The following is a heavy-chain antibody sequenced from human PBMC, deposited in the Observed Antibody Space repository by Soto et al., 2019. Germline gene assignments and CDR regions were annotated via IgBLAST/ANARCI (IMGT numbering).Heavy chain of an antibody. CDR2: IIPIFGTA. CDR1: GGTFSSYA. D-gene: IGHD2-15*01. J-gene: IGHJ3*02. CDR3: AKSRKMATHLGAFDI. V-gene: IGHV1-69*13. Sequence: SVKVSCKASGGTFSSYAISWVRQAPGQGLEWMGGIIPIFGTANYAQKFQGRVTITADESTSTAYMELSSLRSEDTDVYYCAKSRKMATHLGAFDIWGQGTMVTVSS.